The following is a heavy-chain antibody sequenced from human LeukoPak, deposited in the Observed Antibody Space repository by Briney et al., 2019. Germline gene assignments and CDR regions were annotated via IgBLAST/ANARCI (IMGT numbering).Heavy chain of an antibody. CDR2: IKQDGSEK. J-gene: IGHJ4*02. V-gene: IGHV3-7*01. Sequence: GGSLRLSCAASGFTFSSYWMSWVRQAPGKGLEWVANIKQDGSEKYYVDSVKGRFTISRDNAKHSLYMQMNSLRAEDTAVYYCAREGERLRLGELSLYDCWGQGTLVTVSS. CDR3: AREGERLRLGELSLYDC. CDR1: GFTFSSYW. D-gene: IGHD3-16*02.